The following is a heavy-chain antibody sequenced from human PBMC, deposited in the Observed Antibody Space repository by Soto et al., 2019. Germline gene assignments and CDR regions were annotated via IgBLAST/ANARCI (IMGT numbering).Heavy chain of an antibody. CDR3: ARLVFRETGYYLSRYFED. CDR1: GGSISSYY. Sequence: ASETLSLTCTVPGGSISSYYWSWIRQPPGKGLEWIGSIYYSGSTNYNPSLKSRVTISVDTSKNQFSLKLSSVTAADTAVYYCARLVFRETGYYLSRYFEDWGQGTRVTVSS. D-gene: IGHD3-9*01. J-gene: IGHJ4*02. CDR2: IYYSGST. V-gene: IGHV4-59*08.